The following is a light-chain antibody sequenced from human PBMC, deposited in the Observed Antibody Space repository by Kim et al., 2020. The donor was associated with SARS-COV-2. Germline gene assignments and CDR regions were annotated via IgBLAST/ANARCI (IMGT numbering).Light chain of an antibody. J-gene: IGLJ2*01. CDR3: QVWDSNTVI. CDR2: RNN. V-gene: IGLV3-9*01. CDR1: NIGGKH. Sequence: YELTQPLSVSVALGQTAKISCGGNNIGGKHVHWYQQRPGQAPVTVIYRNNNLPSGIPERFSGSNSGNAATLSISRVQVGDEAVYFCQVWDSNTVIFGGGTKLTVL.